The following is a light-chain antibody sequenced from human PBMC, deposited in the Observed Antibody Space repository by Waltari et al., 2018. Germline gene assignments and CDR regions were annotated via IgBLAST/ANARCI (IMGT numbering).Light chain of an antibody. J-gene: IGLJ3*02. Sequence: QSALTQPASVSGSPGQSITISCTGTSSDVGFYNYVSWYQQHPGKAPKLILYDVFERPSGVSTRFSGSKSGNTASLTISGLLAEDEADYYCNSYTGSSSWVFGGGTKLTVL. CDR1: SSDVGFYNY. CDR3: NSYTGSSSWV. V-gene: IGLV2-14*01. CDR2: DVF.